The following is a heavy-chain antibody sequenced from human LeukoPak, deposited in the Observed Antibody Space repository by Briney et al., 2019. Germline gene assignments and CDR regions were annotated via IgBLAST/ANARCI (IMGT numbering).Heavy chain of an antibody. CDR1: GASITRYF. CDR3: ARGDDYKSTLFDY. Sequence: SETLSLTCTVSGASITRYFWNWIRQPPGKELEWTGYISSGGSTNYNPSLKSRVTISIDTSKNQFSLKLTSATAADTAVYYCARGDDYKSTLFDYWGQGTLVTVSS. J-gene: IGHJ4*02. CDR2: ISSGGST. V-gene: IGHV4-59*01. D-gene: IGHD5-12*01.